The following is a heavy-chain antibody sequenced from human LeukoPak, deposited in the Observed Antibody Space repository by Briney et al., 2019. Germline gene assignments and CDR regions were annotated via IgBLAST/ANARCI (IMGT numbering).Heavy chain of an antibody. J-gene: IGHJ4*02. CDR3: ARGAGNPYDFWSGYHAVFYYFDY. CDR2: ISSSSSYI. D-gene: IGHD3-3*01. CDR1: GFTFSSYS. V-gene: IGHV3-21*01. Sequence: GGSLRLSCAASGFTFSSYSMNWVRQAPGKGLEWVSSISSSSSYIYYADSVKGRFTISRDNAKNSLYLQMNSLRAEDTAVYYCARGAGNPYDFWSGYHAVFYYFDYWGQGTLVTVSS.